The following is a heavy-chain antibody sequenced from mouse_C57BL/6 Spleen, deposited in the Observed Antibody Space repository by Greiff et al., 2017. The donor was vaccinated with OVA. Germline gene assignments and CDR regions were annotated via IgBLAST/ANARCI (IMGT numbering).Heavy chain of an antibody. CDR3: ARPAYYSNYVYDY. D-gene: IGHD2-5*01. CDR1: GYTFTSYW. CDR2: INPNNGGT. J-gene: IGHJ2*01. Sequence: VQLQQPGTELVKPGASVKLSCKASGYTFTSYWMHWVKQRPGQGLEWIGNINPNNGGTSYNQKFKGKATLTVDKSSSTAYMELRSLTSEDSAVYYCARPAYYSNYVYDYWGQGTTLTVSS. V-gene: IGHV1-53*01.